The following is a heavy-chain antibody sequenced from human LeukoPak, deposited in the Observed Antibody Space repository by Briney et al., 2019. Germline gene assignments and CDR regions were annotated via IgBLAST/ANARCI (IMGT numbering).Heavy chain of an antibody. CDR2: MNPNSGNT. Sequence: GASVKDSCKASGYTFTTYDINWVRQATGQGLEWMGWMNPNSGNTGYAQKFQGRVTMTRNTSISTAYMELSSLRSEDTAVYYCAVDYGDFLFDYWGQGTLVTVSS. J-gene: IGHJ4*02. CDR3: AVDYGDFLFDY. V-gene: IGHV1-8*01. D-gene: IGHD4-17*01. CDR1: GYTFTTYD.